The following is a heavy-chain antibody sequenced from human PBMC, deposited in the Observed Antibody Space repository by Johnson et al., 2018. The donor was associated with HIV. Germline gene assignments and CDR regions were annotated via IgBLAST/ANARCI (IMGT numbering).Heavy chain of an antibody. J-gene: IGHJ3*02. CDR3: ARVRGAFDI. Sequence: QVQLVESGGGVVQPGRSLRLSCAASGFTFSSYAMHWVRQAPDKGLEWVAVISYDGSNKYYADSVKGRFTISRDNSKNTLYLQMNSLRAEDTAVYYCARVRGAFDIWGQGTMVTVSS. CDR2: ISYDGSNK. V-gene: IGHV3-30-3*01. CDR1: GFTFSSYA.